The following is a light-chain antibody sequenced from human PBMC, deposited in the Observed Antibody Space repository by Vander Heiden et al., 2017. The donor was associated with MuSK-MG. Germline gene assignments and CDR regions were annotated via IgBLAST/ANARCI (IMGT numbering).Light chain of an antibody. Sequence: DIQLTQSPSFLSASVGDRVTITCRASQGISSFLAWYQQNPGKAPKLLIYDASTLQRGVPSRFSGSGSGTEFTLTISNLQPEDFATYYCQQLNRFPPTFGGGTKVEI. CDR3: QQLNRFPPT. CDR2: DAS. CDR1: QGISSF. V-gene: IGKV1-9*01. J-gene: IGKJ4*01.